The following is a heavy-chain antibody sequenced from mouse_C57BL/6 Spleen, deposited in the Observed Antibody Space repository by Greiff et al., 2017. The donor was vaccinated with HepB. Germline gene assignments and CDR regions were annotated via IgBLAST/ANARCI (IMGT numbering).Heavy chain of an antibody. CDR1: GYTFPDYN. D-gene: IGHD1-1*01. CDR2: INPNNGGT. Sequence: VQLQQSRPELGKPGASVKMPGQASGYTFPDYNMDWVKQSHGKSLEWIGDINPNNGGTIYNQKFKGKATLTVDKSSSTAYMELRSLTSEDTAVYYCARWGSRYAMDYWGQGTSVTVSS. J-gene: IGHJ4*01. V-gene: IGHV1-18*01. CDR3: ARWGSRYAMDY.